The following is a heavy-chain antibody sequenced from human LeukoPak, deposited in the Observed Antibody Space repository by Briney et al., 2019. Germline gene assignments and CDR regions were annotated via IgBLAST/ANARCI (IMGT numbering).Heavy chain of an antibody. CDR2: INSDGSWT. CDR1: GNYW. J-gene: IGHJ4*02. D-gene: IGHD6-6*01. CDR3: AKFYVATRLTTPFDY. Sequence: PGGSLRLSCAASGNYWMHWVRQAPGKGLVWVPHINSDGSWTSYADSVKGRFTISRDNSKNTLYLQMNSLRAEDTAVYYCAKFYVATRLTTPFDYWGQGTLVTVSS. V-gene: IGHV3-74*01.